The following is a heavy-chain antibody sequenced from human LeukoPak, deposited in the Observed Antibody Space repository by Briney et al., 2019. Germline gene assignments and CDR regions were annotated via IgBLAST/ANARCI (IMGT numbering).Heavy chain of an antibody. J-gene: IGHJ4*02. CDR3: ARGEYYDILTGTWVPGY. Sequence: GGSLRLSCAASGFTFGSYEMNWVRQAPGKGLEWVSYISSSGSAIYYADSVKGRFTISRDNAKNSLYLQMNSLRAEDTAVYYCARGEYYDILTGTWVPGYWGQGTLVTVSS. CDR1: GFTFGSYE. CDR2: ISSSGSAI. D-gene: IGHD3-9*01. V-gene: IGHV3-48*03.